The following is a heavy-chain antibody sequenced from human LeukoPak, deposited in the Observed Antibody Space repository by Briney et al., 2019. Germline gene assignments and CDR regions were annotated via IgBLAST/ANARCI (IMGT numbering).Heavy chain of an antibody. V-gene: IGHV4-39*07. CDR1: GGSISSSSYY. J-gene: IGHJ4*02. Sequence: SETLSLTCTVSGGSISSSSYYWGWIRQPPGKGLEWIGSIYYSGSTYYNPSLKSRVTISVDRSKNQFSLKLSSVTAADTAVYYCASAYYYDSSGYYDYWGQGTLVTVSS. CDR2: IYYSGST. CDR3: ASAYYYDSSGYYDY. D-gene: IGHD3-22*01.